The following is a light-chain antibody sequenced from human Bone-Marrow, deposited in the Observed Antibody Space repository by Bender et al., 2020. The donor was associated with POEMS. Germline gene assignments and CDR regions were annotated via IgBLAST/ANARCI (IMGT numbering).Light chain of an antibody. V-gene: IGLV3-25*02. J-gene: IGLJ3*02. CDR2: KDS. CDR1: KLGDEY. CDR3: HSTDTSGKGV. Sequence: SYELTQPPSVSVSPGQTASITCSGDKLGDEYACWYQQKPGQAPVLMIYKDSERPSGIPERFSGSSSGTTVTLTISGAQVEDEADYYYHSTDTSGKGVFGGGTKLTVL.